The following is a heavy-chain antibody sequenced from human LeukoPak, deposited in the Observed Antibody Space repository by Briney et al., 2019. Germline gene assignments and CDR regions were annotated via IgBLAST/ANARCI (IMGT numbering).Heavy chain of an antibody. D-gene: IGHD2-2*01. CDR1: GFTVRSNY. V-gene: IGHV3-66*04. CDR3: ARPQGVVVPAAIYYYGMDV. Sequence: GGSLRLSCAASGFTVRSNYMNWVRQAPGKGLEWVSVIYSGGSTSYADSVKGRFTISRDNSKNTLYLQMNSLRAEDTAVYYCARPQGVVVPAAIYYYGMDVWGQGTTVTVSS. CDR2: IYSGGST. J-gene: IGHJ6*02.